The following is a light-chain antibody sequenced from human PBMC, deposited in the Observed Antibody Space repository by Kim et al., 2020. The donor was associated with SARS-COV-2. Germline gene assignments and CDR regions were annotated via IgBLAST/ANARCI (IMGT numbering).Light chain of an antibody. CDR1: SGSIASDY. CDR2: EDN. Sequence: GKTVTISCPPSSGSIASDYVQWYQQRPGSAPTTVIYEDNQRPSGVPDRFSGSIDRSSNSASLTISGLKTEDEADYYCQSYDSSNQVFGGGTQLTVL. CDR3: QSYDSSNQV. J-gene: IGLJ2*01. V-gene: IGLV6-57*03.